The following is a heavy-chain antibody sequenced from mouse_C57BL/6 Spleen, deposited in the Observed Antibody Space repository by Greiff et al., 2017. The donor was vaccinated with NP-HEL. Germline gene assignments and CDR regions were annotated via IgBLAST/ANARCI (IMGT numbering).Heavy chain of an antibody. Sequence: EVKLQQSGPELVKPGASVKISCKASGYTFTDYYMNWVKQSHGKSLEWIGDINPNNGGTSYNQKFKGKATLTVDKSSSTAYMELRSLTSEDSAVSYCASWSPIYYGYDGIFDYWGQGTTLTVSS. CDR2: INPNNGGT. D-gene: IGHD2-2*01. CDR1: GYTFTDYY. J-gene: IGHJ2*01. CDR3: ASWSPIYYGYDGIFDY. V-gene: IGHV1-26*01.